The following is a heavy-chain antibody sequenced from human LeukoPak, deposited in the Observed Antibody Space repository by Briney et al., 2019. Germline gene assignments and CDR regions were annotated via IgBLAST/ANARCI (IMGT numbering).Heavy chain of an antibody. CDR1: GFTFSSYA. CDR2: ISGSGGSS. CDR3: AKAATNYNILTGYYHFDY. V-gene: IGHV3-23*01. J-gene: IGHJ4*02. D-gene: IGHD3-9*01. Sequence: EGSLRLSCAASGFTFSSYAMSWVRQAPGKGLEWVSAISGSGGSSYYADSVKGRFTISRDISKNTLYLQMNSLRADDTAVYYCAKAATNYNILTGYYHFDYWGQGTLVTVSS.